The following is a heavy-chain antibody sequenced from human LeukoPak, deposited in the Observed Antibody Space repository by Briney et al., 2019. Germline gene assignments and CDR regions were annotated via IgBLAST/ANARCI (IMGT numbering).Heavy chain of an antibody. CDR2: IIDSGEST. Sequence: SLRLSRASSGFTFRSYAMSWAPQARARGLEWVKGIIDSGESTYYANFAKGRFTISRDNSNNTLYLQMNSLRAEDTAVYYCAKLGGQELHNYYVAVCGKGTTVAVSS. J-gene: IGHJ6*03. D-gene: IGHD3-16*01. V-gene: IGHV3-23*01. CDR3: AKLGGQELHNYYVAV. CDR1: GFTFRSYA.